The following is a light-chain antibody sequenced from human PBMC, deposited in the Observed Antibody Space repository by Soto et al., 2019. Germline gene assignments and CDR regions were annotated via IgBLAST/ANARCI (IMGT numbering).Light chain of an antibody. CDR3: QHYNSNTWT. Sequence: DIQMTQSPSTLSASVGDRVTITCGASQSISFYLAWYQQKPGTAPKLLIYKASSLATGVPSRFSGSGSGTEFTLTISSLQPHDFATFYCQHYNSNTWTFGQGTKVDI. J-gene: IGKJ1*01. CDR2: KAS. CDR1: QSISFY. V-gene: IGKV1-5*03.